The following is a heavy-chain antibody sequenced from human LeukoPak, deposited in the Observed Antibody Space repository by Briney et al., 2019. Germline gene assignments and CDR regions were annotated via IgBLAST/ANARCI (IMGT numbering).Heavy chain of an antibody. J-gene: IGHJ4*02. CDR2: ISGSGGST. D-gene: IGHD3-22*01. CDR1: GFTFSSYA. V-gene: IGHV3-23*01. Sequence: GGSLRLSCAASGFTFSSYAMSWVRQAPGKGLEWVSAISGSGGSTYYADSVKGRFTISRDNSKNTLYLQMNSLRAEDTAVYYCAKDRALSGYYHYYFDYGGQGTLVTVSS. CDR3: AKDRALSGYYHYYFDY.